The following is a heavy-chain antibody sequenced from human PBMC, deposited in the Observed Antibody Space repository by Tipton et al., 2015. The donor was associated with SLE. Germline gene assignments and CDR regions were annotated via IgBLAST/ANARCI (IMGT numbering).Heavy chain of an antibody. V-gene: IGHV4-59*12. Sequence: TLSLTCTVSGGSISSYYWSWIRQPPGKGLEWIGYIYYSGSTNYNPSLKSRVTISVDTSRNQFSLKLTSVTAADTAAYFCARFDYSNWDDYWGQGTLVTVSS. CDR1: GGSISSYY. J-gene: IGHJ4*02. D-gene: IGHD4-11*01. CDR2: IYYSGST. CDR3: ARFDYSNWDDY.